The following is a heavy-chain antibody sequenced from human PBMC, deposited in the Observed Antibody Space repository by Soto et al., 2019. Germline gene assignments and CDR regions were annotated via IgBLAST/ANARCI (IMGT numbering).Heavy chain of an antibody. CDR2: IYFSGIT. CDR1: GVSINNNY. J-gene: IGHJ3*02. Sequence: QVQLQQSGPGLVKPSETLSLTCTVSGVSINNNYWSWVQQPPGKGLEWIGYIYFSGITNYNHSLKCALSISVYASKDQVSLKLTSVTAADTAMYYCARGNYDYFGGNYRYVVCAFDIWGPGTVVTVSS. V-gene: IGHV4-59*01. D-gene: IGHD3-16*02. CDR3: ARGNYDYFGGNYRYVVCAFDI.